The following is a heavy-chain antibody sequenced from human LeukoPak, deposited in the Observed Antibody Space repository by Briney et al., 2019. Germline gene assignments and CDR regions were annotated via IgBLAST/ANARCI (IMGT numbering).Heavy chain of an antibody. J-gene: IGHJ4*02. CDR2: IYYSGTA. CDR3: TRHFGGSSLMDS. Sequence: SETLSLTCTVSGDSIRRNNNYWGWMRLPPGKGLEWIGNIYYSGTAYYNPSLKSRVTISVDTSQNRFSLKLNSVTAADTAVYYCTRHFGGSSLMDSWGQGILVTVSS. CDR1: GDSIRRNNNY. D-gene: IGHD1-26*01. V-gene: IGHV4-39*01.